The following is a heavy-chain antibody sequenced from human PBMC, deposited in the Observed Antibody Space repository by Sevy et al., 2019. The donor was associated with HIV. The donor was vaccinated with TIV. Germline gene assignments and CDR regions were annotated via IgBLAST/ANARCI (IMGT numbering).Heavy chain of an antibody. CDR3: ARGGGIVVVPAAFVIDYYYMDV. D-gene: IGHD2-2*01. Sequence: ASVKVSCRASGGTFSSYAISWVRQAPGQGLEWMGGIIPIFGTANYAQKFQGRVTITAEKSTSTAYMELSSLRSEDTAVYYCARGGGIVVVPAAFVIDYYYMDVWGKGTTVTVSS. CDR1: GGTFSSYA. CDR2: IIPIFGTA. V-gene: IGHV1-69*06. J-gene: IGHJ6*03.